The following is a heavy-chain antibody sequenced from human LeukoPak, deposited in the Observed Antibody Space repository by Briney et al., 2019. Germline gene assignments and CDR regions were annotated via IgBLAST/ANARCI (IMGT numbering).Heavy chain of an antibody. Sequence: GASVKVSCKVPGYTLTELSMHWVRQAPGKGLEWMGGFDPEDGETIYAQKFQGRVTMTEDTSTDTAYMELSSLRSEDTAVYYCATKKYSSGWYEDYFDYWGQGTLVTVSS. J-gene: IGHJ4*02. CDR1: GYTLTELS. D-gene: IGHD6-19*01. CDR3: ATKKYSSGWYEDYFDY. CDR2: FDPEDGET. V-gene: IGHV1-24*01.